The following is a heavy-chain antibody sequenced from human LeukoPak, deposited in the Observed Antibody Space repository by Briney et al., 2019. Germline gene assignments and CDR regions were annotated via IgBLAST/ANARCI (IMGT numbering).Heavy chain of an antibody. J-gene: IGHJ4*02. CDR3: ARLPDIVATIPADY. CDR2: IDPNSGGT. Sequence: ASVKVSCKASGYTFTGYYMHWVRQAPGQGLEWMGWIDPNSGGTNYAQKFQGRVTMTRDTSISTAYMELSRLRSDDPAAYYCARLPDIVATIPADYWGQGTLVTVSS. D-gene: IGHD5-12*01. V-gene: IGHV1-2*02. CDR1: GYTFTGYY.